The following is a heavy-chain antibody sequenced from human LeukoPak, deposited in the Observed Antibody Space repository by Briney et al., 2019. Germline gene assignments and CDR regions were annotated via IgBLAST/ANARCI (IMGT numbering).Heavy chain of an antibody. CDR2: IIPIFGTA. CDR1: GGIFSSYT. CDR3: ATVDRYSSWSNYFDS. V-gene: IGHV1-69*01. D-gene: IGHD6-19*01. J-gene: IGHJ4*02. Sequence: SVKVSCKASGGIFSSYTISWVRQAPGQGLEWMGGIIPIFGTANYVQKFHGRVTITAGESTSTAYMDLSSLRSEDTAVYYCATVDRYSSWSNYFDSWGQGTLVIVSS.